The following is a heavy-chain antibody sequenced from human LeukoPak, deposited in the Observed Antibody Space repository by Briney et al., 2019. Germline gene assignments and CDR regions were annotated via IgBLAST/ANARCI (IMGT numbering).Heavy chain of an antibody. CDR3: ARRDISSGWSFDY. D-gene: IGHD6-19*01. J-gene: IGHJ4*02. Sequence: PSETLPLTCTVSGGSISNYHWSWIRQPAGKGLEGIGQIHTSGSTNYNPPLKSRVSMSIDTTEDQVSLTIRSVTAADTAFYYCARRDISSGWSFDYWGQGNLVTVSS. CDR1: GGSISNYH. CDR2: IHTSGST. V-gene: IGHV4-4*07.